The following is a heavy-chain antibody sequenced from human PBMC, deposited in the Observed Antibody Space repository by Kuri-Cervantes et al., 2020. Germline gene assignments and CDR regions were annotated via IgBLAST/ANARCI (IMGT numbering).Heavy chain of an antibody. D-gene: IGHD6-6*01. Sequence: SETLSLTCTVSGGSISSYYWSWIRQPAGKGLEWIGRIYGSGTTIFNPSLERRVTISVDNSKNQFSLKLTSVTAADTAVYYCARRTVEHRSSSEGNWLDPWGQGILVTVSS. CDR3: ARRTVEHRSSSEGNWLDP. V-gene: IGHV4-4*07. CDR2: IYGSGTT. J-gene: IGHJ5*02. CDR1: GGSISSYY.